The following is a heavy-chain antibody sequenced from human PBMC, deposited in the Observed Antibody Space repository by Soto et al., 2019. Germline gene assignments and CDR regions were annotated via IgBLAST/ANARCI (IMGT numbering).Heavy chain of an antibody. Sequence: SETLSLTCAVYGGSFSGYYWSWIRQPPGKGLEWIGEINHSGSTNYNPSLKSRVTISVDTSKNQFSLKLSSVTAADTAVYYCARGLLLSPVAAAGGFDYWGQGTLVTVSS. V-gene: IGHV4-34*01. J-gene: IGHJ4*02. CDR2: INHSGST. D-gene: IGHD6-13*01. CDR1: GGSFSGYY. CDR3: ARGLLLSPVAAAGGFDY.